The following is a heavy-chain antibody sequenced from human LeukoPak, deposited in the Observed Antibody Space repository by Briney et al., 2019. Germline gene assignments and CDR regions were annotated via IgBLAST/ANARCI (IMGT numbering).Heavy chain of an antibody. CDR1: GYTFTSYY. V-gene: IGHV1-46*01. CDR3: AREPPDGYSLFDY. J-gene: IGHJ4*02. CDR2: INPSGGST. Sequence: SVKVSCKASGYTFTSYYMHWVRQAPGQGLEWMGIINPSGGSTSYAQKFQGRVTMTRDTSTTTVYMELSSLRSEDTAVYYCAREPPDGYSLFDYWGQGTLVTVSS. D-gene: IGHD5-24*01.